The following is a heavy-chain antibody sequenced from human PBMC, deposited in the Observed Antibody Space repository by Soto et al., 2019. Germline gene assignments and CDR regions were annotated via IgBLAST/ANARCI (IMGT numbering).Heavy chain of an antibody. CDR3: ARSTPGVWAY. J-gene: IGHJ4*02. V-gene: IGHV3-21*01. CDR1: GFTFNNYS. D-gene: IGHD2-15*01. CDR2: IRRTSNYI. Sequence: EVQLVESGGGLVKSGGSLRLSCIASGFTFNNYSMNWVRQAPGEGLEWVSSIRRTSNYIFYADSVRGRFTISRDNGKNSLFLQMTSMRAGDTDVYYCARSTPGVWAYWGQGTLVTVSS.